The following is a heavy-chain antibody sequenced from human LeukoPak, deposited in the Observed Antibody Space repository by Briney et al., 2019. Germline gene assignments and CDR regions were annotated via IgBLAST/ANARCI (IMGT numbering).Heavy chain of an antibody. V-gene: IGHV6-1*01. CDR2: TYYRSTWYN. Sequence: PSQTLSLTCAISGDSVSSNSVTWNWIRQSPSRGLEWLGRTYYRSTWYNDYAVSVRGRITVNPDTSKNQFSLHLNSVTPEDTAFYYCARRLTQYDCFDPWGQGILVTVSS. CDR3: ARRLTQYDCFDP. CDR1: GDSVSSNSVT. D-gene: IGHD2-2*01. J-gene: IGHJ5*02.